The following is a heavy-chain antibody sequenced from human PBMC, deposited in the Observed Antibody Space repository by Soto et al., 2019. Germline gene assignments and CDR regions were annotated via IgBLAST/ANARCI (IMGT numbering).Heavy chain of an antibody. CDR1: GFTFDDYA. J-gene: IGHJ4*02. Sequence: EVQLVESGGGLVQPGRSLRLSCAASGFTFDDYAMHWVRHAPGKGLEWVAGITWNSGSIVYADSVKGRFTISRDNAKKSLYLQMNSLRTEDTAFYYCAKDGYYGEPSFDHWGQGTLVTVSS. CDR2: ITWNSGSI. D-gene: IGHD4-17*01. CDR3: AKDGYYGEPSFDH. V-gene: IGHV3-9*01.